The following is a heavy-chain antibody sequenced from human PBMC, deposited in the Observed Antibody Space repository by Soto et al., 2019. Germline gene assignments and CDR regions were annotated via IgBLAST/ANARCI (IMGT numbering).Heavy chain of an antibody. CDR1: GGTFSTYA. V-gene: IGHV1-69*12. CDR3: ASGIQLWLRRINNGYSG. J-gene: IGHJ4*02. Sequence: QVQLVQSGAEVKKPESSVEGSCKAPGGTFSTYAISWVRQAPGQGLEWMGGIIPMFGTANYAQRFQDRVTITADESTNTVYMELSSLRSEDTAVYFCASGIQLWLRRINNGYSGWGQGTLVTVSS. CDR2: IIPMFGTA. D-gene: IGHD5-18*01.